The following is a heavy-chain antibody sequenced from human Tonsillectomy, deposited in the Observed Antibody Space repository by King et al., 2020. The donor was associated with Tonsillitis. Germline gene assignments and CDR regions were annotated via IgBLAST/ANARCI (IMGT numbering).Heavy chain of an antibody. CDR1: GGSISSGSYY. CDR3: ASSSSGWPFDY. Sequence: VQLQESGPGLVKPSQTLSLTCTVSGGSISSGSYYWSWIRQPAGKGLEWIGRIYTSGSTNYNPSLKSRFTISVDTSKNQFSLKLSSVTAADTAVYYCASSSSGWPFDYWGQGTLVTVSS. CDR2: IYTSGST. V-gene: IGHV4-61*02. J-gene: IGHJ4*02. D-gene: IGHD6-19*01.